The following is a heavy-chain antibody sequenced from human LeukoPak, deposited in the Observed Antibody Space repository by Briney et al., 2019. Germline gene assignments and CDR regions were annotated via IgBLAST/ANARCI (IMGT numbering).Heavy chain of an antibody. CDR1: GYTFTTYV. CDR3: ASGGLARFDY. J-gene: IGHJ4*02. Sequence: ASVTVSFKASGYTFTTYVITWVRQAPGQGLDWMGCLSVYTGNTNYAQTLQGRVTITTDTSTSTAYMELRSLRSDDTAMYYCASGGLARFDYWGQGTLVTVSS. CDR2: LSVYTGNT. V-gene: IGHV1-18*01. D-gene: IGHD3-16*01.